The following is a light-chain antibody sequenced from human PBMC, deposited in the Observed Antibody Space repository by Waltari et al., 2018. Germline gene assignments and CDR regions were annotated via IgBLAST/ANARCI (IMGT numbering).Light chain of an antibody. J-gene: IGLJ3*02. Sequence: QSALTQPASVSGSPGQSITISCTGTSSDVGGYNYVSWYQQHPGKAPKLMIYDFSKRRLGVCNRFSGSRSGNTASLTIAWLQAEDEADYYCSSYTSSSTLKVFGGGTKLTVL. V-gene: IGLV2-14*01. CDR2: DFS. CDR1: SSDVGGYNY. CDR3: SSYTSSSTLKV.